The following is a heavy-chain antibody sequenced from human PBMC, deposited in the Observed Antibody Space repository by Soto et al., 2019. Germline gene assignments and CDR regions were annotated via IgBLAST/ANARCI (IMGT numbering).Heavy chain of an antibody. Sequence: QVQLVQSGAEVKKPGSSVKVSCKASGGTFSSYAISWVRQAPGQGLEWMGGIIPIFGTANYAQKFQGRVTITADESTSTAYMELSSLRSEDTAVYYCAGEKKQLLAPAYGMDVWGQGTTVTVSS. V-gene: IGHV1-69*01. J-gene: IGHJ6*02. CDR3: AGEKKQLLAPAYGMDV. D-gene: IGHD2-2*01. CDR1: GGTFSSYA. CDR2: IIPIFGTA.